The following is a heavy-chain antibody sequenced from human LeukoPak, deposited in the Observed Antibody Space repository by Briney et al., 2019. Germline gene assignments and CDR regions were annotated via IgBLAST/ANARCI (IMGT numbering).Heavy chain of an antibody. CDR1: GYRFTSNW. V-gene: IGHV5-51*01. Sequence: KPGESLKISCKASGYRFTSNWIGCVRHMPGKGLEWVGIIFPADSDTRYSPPFQGQVTISADKSISTAYLQWSSLKASDTAMYYCATLAVAGSGTFDFRGQGTLVTVSS. CDR2: IFPADSDT. D-gene: IGHD6-19*01. J-gene: IGHJ4*02. CDR3: ATLAVAGSGTFDF.